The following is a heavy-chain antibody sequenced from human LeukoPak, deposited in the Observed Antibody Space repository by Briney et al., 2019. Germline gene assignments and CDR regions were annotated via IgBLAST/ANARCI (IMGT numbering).Heavy chain of an antibody. V-gene: IGHV3-21*01. CDR2: ISSSSSYI. CDR3: ARTPFAAAYLAD. J-gene: IGHJ4*02. Sequence: GGSLRLSCAASGFTFSSYAMSWVRQAPGKGLEWVSSISSSSSYIYYADSVKGRFTISRDNANNSLYLQMNSLAADDTAVYYCARTPFAAAYLADWGQGTLVTVSS. CDR1: GFTFSSYA. D-gene: IGHD6-13*01.